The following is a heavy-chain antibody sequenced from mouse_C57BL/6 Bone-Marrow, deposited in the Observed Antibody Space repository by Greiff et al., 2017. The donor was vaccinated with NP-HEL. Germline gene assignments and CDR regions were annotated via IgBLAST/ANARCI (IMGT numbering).Heavy chain of an antibody. Sequence: VQLQQSVAELVRPGASVTLSCTASGFNFKNTYMHWVKQRPEQGLEWIGRIDPANGNTKYAPKFQGKATITADTSSNTAYQQLSTLTSENTAIYYCAVYALDYWGQGTSVTVSS. V-gene: IGHV14-3*01. CDR3: AVYALDY. J-gene: IGHJ4*01. CDR1: GFNFKNTY. CDR2: IDPANGNT.